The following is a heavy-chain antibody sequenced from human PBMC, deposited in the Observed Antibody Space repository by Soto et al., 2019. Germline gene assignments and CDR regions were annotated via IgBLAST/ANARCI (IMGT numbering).Heavy chain of an antibody. V-gene: IGHV3-23*01. J-gene: IGHJ4*02. D-gene: IGHD3-9*01. Sequence: EVQLLESGGGLVQPGGSLRLSCAASGFTFSSYAMSWVRQAPGKGLEWVSAISGSGGSTYYADSVKGRFTISRDNSKNTLYLQMNSLRAEDTAAYYCAKAALYYDILTGYYNPYFDYWGQGTLVTVSS. CDR3: AKAALYYDILTGYYNPYFDY. CDR2: ISGSGGST. CDR1: GFTFSSYA.